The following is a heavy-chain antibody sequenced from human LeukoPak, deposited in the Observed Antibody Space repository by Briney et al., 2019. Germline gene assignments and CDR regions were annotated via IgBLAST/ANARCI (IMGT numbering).Heavy chain of an antibody. J-gene: IGHJ4*02. CDR3: ARDDSGSGYDWDY. D-gene: IGHD5-12*01. Sequence: ARGSLRLSCAASGFTFSDYYMSWIRQAPGKGLEWVSYISSSSSYTNYADSVKGRFTISRDNAKDSLYLQMNSLRAEDTAVYYCARDDSGSGYDWDYWGQGTLVTVSS. CDR2: ISSSSSYT. V-gene: IGHV3-11*06. CDR1: GFTFSDYY.